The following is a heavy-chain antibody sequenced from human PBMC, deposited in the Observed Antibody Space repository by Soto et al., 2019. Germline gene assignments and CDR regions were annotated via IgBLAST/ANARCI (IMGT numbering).Heavy chain of an antibody. CDR3: AKGQDGYCSGTSCYLLEH. J-gene: IGHJ4*02. CDR1: GFTFNNYA. CDR2: ISGSGGST. V-gene: IGHV3-23*01. Sequence: EVQLLESGGDWVQPGGSLRLSCAAAGFTFNNYAMSWVRQAPGKGLEWVSGISGSGGSTFYADTVRGRFTISRDNSKNTLYLQINSLRDEDTAVYYCAKGQDGYCSGTSCYLLEHWGQGTLVSVSS. D-gene: IGHD2-2*03.